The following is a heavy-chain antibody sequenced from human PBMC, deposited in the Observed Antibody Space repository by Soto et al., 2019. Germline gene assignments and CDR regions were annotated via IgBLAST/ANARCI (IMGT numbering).Heavy chain of an antibody. J-gene: IGHJ4*02. D-gene: IGHD2-8*01. CDR2: IIPIFGTA. CDR3: ARRVTEGRANSFDY. CDR1: GGTFSSYA. Sequence: SVKVSCKASGGTFSSYAISWVRQAPGQGLEWMGGIIPIFGTANYAQKFQGRVAITADESTSTAYMELSSLRSEDTAVYYCARRVTEGRANSFDYCGQGTLVTVSS. V-gene: IGHV1-69*13.